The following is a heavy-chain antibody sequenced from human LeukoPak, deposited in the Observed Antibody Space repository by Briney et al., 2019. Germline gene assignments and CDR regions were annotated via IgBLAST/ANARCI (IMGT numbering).Heavy chain of an antibody. V-gene: IGHV3-21*01. J-gene: IGHJ5*02. Sequence: PGGSLRLSCAASGFTFGSYSMNWVRQAPGKGLEWVSSISSSSSYIYYADSVKGRFTISRDNAKNSLYLQMNSLRAEDTAVYYCAREARDSSGYYYVRFDPWGQGTLVTVSS. D-gene: IGHD3-22*01. CDR1: GFTFGSYS. CDR2: ISSSSSYI. CDR3: AREARDSSGYYYVRFDP.